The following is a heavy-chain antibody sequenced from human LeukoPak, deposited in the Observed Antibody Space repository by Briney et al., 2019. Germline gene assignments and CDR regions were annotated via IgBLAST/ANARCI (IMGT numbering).Heavy chain of an antibody. J-gene: IGHJ4*02. CDR1: GFTFSSYW. CDR3: AKCPRITFGDY. Sequence: GGSLRLSCAASGFTFSSYWMSWVRQAPGKGLEWVANIKQDGSEKYYVDSVKGRFTISRDNSKNTLYLQMNSLRAEDTAVYYCAKCPRITFGDYWGQGTLVTVSS. CDR2: IKQDGSEK. D-gene: IGHD3-16*01. V-gene: IGHV3-7*03.